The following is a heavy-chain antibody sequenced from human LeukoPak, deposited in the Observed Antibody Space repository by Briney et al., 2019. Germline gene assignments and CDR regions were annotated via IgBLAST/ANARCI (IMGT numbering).Heavy chain of an antibody. Sequence: GASVKVSCKASGYTFIDYYMHWVRQAPGQGLEWIGWISPNSGGTKYVEKFQGRVTMTRDTSITTVYMELSRLSFDDTAVYYCARGGGRYSVDYWGQGTLVIVSS. CDR2: ISPNSGGT. D-gene: IGHD1-26*01. V-gene: IGHV1-2*02. CDR3: ARGGGRYSVDY. J-gene: IGHJ4*02. CDR1: GYTFIDYY.